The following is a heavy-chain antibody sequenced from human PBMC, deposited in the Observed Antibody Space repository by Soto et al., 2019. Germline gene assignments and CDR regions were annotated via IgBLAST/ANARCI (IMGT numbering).Heavy chain of an antibody. J-gene: IGHJ5*02. D-gene: IGHD6-19*01. Sequence: ASVKVSCKASGYTFSSYALHWVRQAPGQRLEWMGWINAAKGNVKYSQKFQGRVTITRDTSASTAYMELSSLRSEDTAVYYCARAVGQFDPWGQGTLVTVSS. V-gene: IGHV1-3*01. CDR2: INAAKGNV. CDR3: ARAVGQFDP. CDR1: GYTFSSYA.